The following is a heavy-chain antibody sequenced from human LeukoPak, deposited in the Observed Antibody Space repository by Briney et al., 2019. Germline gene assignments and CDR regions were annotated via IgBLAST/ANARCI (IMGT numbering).Heavy chain of an antibody. CDR3: ARDSTFNYNSSGYHLDY. V-gene: IGHV1-69*05. Sequence: GASVKVSCKASGGTFSSYAINWVRQAPGQGLEWMGGIIPIFGTANYAQKFQGRVTITTDESTSTAYMELSSLRSEDTAVYYCARDSTFNYNSSGYHLDYWGQGTLVTVPS. CDR1: GGTFSSYA. D-gene: IGHD3-22*01. J-gene: IGHJ4*02. CDR2: IIPIFGTA.